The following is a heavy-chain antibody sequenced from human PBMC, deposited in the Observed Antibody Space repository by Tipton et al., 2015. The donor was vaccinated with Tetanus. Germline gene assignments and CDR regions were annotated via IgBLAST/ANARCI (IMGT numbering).Heavy chain of an antibody. J-gene: IGHJ4*02. D-gene: IGHD3-16*02. CDR1: SGSISTYY. CDR3: ARAHYDIVWGSYRPSSAGYFFDY. V-gene: IGHV4-59*01. CDR2: INYSGST. Sequence: LRLSCTVSSGSISTYYWSWIRQPPGKGLEWIGYINYSGSTNYNPSLRSRVTISVDTSKKHFSLKLSSVTSADTAVYYCARAHYDIVWGSYRPSSAGYFFDYWGQGTLVIVSS.